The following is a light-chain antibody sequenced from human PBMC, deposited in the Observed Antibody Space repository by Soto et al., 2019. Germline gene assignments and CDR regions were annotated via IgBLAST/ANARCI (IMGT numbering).Light chain of an antibody. V-gene: IGKV3D-15*01. Sequence: EIVMTQSPATLSVSPGERATLSCRASQSISSKLAWYQQKPGQAPRLLIYGASNRATGIPDRFSGSGSGTEFTLTISSLQSEDFATYYCQQYNSYPTTFGQGTKVDIK. CDR3: QQYNSYPTT. CDR1: QSISSK. J-gene: IGKJ1*01. CDR2: GAS.